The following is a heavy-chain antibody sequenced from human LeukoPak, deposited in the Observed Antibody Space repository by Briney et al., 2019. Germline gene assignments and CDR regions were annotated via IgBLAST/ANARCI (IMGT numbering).Heavy chain of an antibody. CDR1: GFTFSSYW. CDR2: IKQDGSEK. D-gene: IGHD5-18*01. Sequence: GGSLRLSCAASGFTFSSYWMSWVRQAPGEGLEWVANIKQDGSEKYYVDSVKGRFTISRDNAKNSLYLQMNSLRAEDTAVYYCAHLKTGGGYSGDAFDIWGQGTMVTVSS. V-gene: IGHV3-7*01. J-gene: IGHJ3*02. CDR3: AHLKTGGGYSGDAFDI.